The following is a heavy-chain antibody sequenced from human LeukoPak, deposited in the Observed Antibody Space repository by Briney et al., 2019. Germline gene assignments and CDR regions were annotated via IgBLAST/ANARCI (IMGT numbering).Heavy chain of an antibody. Sequence: SETLSLTCTVSGGSISSSSYYWGWIRQPPGKGLEWIGSIHYSGSTNYNPSLKSRVTISVDTSKNQFSLKLSSVTAADTAVYYCAREVVVFPLQDWFDPWGQGTLVTVSS. J-gene: IGHJ5*02. D-gene: IGHD2-15*01. CDR3: AREVVVFPLQDWFDP. CDR2: IHYSGST. CDR1: GGSISSSSYY. V-gene: IGHV4-39*07.